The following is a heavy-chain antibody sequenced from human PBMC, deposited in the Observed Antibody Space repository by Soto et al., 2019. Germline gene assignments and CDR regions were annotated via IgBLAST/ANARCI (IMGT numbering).Heavy chain of an antibody. CDR1: GFTFSSYA. CDR3: ARDIAAAGTGDY. Sequence: GSLRLSCAASGFTFSSYAMHWVRQAPGKGLEWVAVISYDGSNKYYADSVKGRFTISRDNSKNTLYLQMNSLRAEDTAVYYCARDIAAAGTGDYWGQGTLVTVSS. J-gene: IGHJ4*02. CDR2: ISYDGSNK. D-gene: IGHD6-13*01. V-gene: IGHV3-30-3*01.